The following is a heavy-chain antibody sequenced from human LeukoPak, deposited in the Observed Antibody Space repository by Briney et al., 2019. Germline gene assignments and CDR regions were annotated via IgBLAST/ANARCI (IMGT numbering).Heavy chain of an antibody. Sequence: GGSLRFSCAASGFTFSSYEMNWVRQAPGKGLEWVSYISSSGSTIYYADSVKGRFTISRDNAKNSLYLQMNSLRAEDTAVYYCAREYGATRLDYWGQGTLVTVSS. CDR3: AREYGATRLDY. J-gene: IGHJ4*02. CDR2: ISSSGSTI. V-gene: IGHV3-48*03. D-gene: IGHD5-12*01. CDR1: GFTFSSYE.